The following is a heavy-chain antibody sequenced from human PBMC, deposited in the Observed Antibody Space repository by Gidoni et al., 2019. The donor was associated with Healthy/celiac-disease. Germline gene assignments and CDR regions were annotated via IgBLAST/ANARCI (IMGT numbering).Heavy chain of an antibody. D-gene: IGHD3-10*01. Sequence: GQLQESGPGLVKPSETLSLTCTVSGGSISSYYWSWIRQPPGKGLEWIGYIYYSGSTNYNPSLKSRVTISVDTSKNQFSLKLSSVTAADTAVYYCARGDYGSGSKWFDPWGQGTLVTVSS. J-gene: IGHJ5*02. CDR2: IYYSGST. CDR1: GGSISSYY. V-gene: IGHV4-59*01. CDR3: ARGDYGSGSKWFDP.